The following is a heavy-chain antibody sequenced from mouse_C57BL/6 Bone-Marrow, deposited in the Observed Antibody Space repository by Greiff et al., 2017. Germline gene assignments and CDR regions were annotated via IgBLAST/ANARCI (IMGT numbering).Heavy chain of an antibody. Sequence: DVKLQESGAELVRPGASVKLSCTASGFNIKDDYMHWVKQRPEQGLEWIGWIDPENGDTEYASKFQGKATITADTSSNTAYLQLSSLTSEDTAVYYCTSYEYDYAMDYWGQGTSVTVSS. J-gene: IGHJ4*01. CDR3: TSYEYDYAMDY. D-gene: IGHD2-4*01. CDR2: IDPENGDT. V-gene: IGHV14-4*01. CDR1: GFNIKDDY.